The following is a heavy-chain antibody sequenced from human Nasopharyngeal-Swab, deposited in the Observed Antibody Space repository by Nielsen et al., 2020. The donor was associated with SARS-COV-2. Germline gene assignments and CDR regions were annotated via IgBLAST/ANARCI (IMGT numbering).Heavy chain of an antibody. Sequence: SVKVSCKASGGTFSSYTISWVRQAPGQRLEWMGGIIPIIDVAKYGQKFQGRVAITADKSTSTAYMELRSLRSDDTGVYYCARGGWLRRSYYYSYYYMDVWGKGTTVTVSS. CDR2: IIPIIDVA. J-gene: IGHJ6*03. CDR3: ARGGWLRRSYYYSYYYMDV. D-gene: IGHD5-12*01. CDR1: GGTFSSYT. V-gene: IGHV1-69*10.